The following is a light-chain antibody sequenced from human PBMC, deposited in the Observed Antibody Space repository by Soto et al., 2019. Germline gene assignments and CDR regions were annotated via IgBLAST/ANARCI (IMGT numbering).Light chain of an antibody. V-gene: IGLV2-14*01. CDR3: SSFTSITTWV. CDR2: EVS. Sequence: QSALTQPASVSGSPGQSITISCTGTSSDIGGYNYVSWFQQNPGKAPKLIIYEVSKRPARISNRFSGSKSGNTASLTISGLQGEDEADYYCSSFTSITTWVFGGGTKLTVL. J-gene: IGLJ3*02. CDR1: SSDIGGYNY.